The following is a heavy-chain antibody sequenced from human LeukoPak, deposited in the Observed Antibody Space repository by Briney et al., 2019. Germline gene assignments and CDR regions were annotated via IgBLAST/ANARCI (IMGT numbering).Heavy chain of an antibody. CDR2: IWYDGSNK. D-gene: IGHD2-2*01. CDR1: GFTFSSYG. Sequence: PGGSLRLSCAASGFTFSSYGMHWVRQAPGKGLEWVAVIWYDGSNKYYADSVKGRFTISRDNSKNTLYLQMNSLRAEDTAVYYCAKDLRYCSSTSCYWGQGTLVTVSS. J-gene: IGHJ4*02. V-gene: IGHV3-33*06. CDR3: AKDLRYCSSTSCY.